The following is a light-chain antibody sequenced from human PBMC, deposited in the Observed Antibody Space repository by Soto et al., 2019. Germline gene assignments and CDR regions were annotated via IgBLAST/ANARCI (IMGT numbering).Light chain of an antibody. CDR1: HSLSSKS. V-gene: IGKV3-20*01. CDR2: DAS. Sequence: DIVLTQSPGTLSLSPGERATLSCTASHSLSSKSLVWYQQKSGQTPRVLIYDASSRATGIPDRFSGSGSGTDFTLTISRLEPEDSEVYFCQQYDTSPTFGQGTKVEIK. J-gene: IGKJ1*01. CDR3: QQYDTSPT.